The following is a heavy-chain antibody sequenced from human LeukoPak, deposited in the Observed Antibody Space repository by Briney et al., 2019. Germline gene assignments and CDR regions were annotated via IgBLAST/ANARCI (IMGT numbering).Heavy chain of an antibody. V-gene: IGHV4-38-2*01. CDR1: GYSISSGYY. J-gene: IGHJ4*02. Sequence: PSETLSLTCAVSGYSISSGYYWGWIRQPPGQGLEWIGSIYHSGSTYYNPSLKSRVTISVDTSKNQFSLKLSSVTAADTAVYYCARLLGYYFDYWGQGTLVTVSS. CDR3: ARLLGYYFDY. CDR2: IYHSGST. D-gene: IGHD1-26*01.